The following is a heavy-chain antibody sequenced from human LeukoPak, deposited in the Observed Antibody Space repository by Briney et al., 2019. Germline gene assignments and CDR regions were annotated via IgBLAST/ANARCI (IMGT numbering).Heavy chain of an antibody. D-gene: IGHD3-10*01. J-gene: IGHJ4*02. CDR2: MNPNSGNT. CDR3: ARGRRNLVRGVIISGEYFDY. CDR1: GYTFTSYD. V-gene: IGHV1-8*01. Sequence: ASVKVSCKASGYTFTSYDINWVRQATGQGLEWMGWMNPNSGNTGYAQKFQGRVTMTRNTSISTAYMELSSLRSEDTAVYYCARGRRNLVRGVIISGEYFDYWGQGTLVTVSS.